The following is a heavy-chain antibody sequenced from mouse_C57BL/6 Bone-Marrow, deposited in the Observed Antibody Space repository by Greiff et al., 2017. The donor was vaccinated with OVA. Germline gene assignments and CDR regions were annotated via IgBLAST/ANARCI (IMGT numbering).Heavy chain of an antibody. CDR2: INPNNGGT. D-gene: IGHD2-1*01. V-gene: IGHV1-18*01. Sequence: DVQLQESGPELVKPGASVKIPCKASGYTFTDYNMDWVKQSHGKSLEWIGDINPNNGGTIYNQKFKGKATLTVDKSSSTAYMELRSLTSEDTAVYYGARGNYGNPAWFAYWGQGTLVTVSA. CDR1: GYTFTDYN. CDR3: ARGNYGNPAWFAY. J-gene: IGHJ3*01.